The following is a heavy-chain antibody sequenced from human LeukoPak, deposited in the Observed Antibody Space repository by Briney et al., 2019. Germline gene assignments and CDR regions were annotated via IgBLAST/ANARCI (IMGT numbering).Heavy chain of an antibody. D-gene: IGHD1-14*01. Sequence: GGSLRLSCAASGFTFSSYEMNWVRQAPGKGLELVANIKQDGSEKYYVDSVKGRFTISRDNAKNSLYLQMNSLRAEDTAVYYCARNQRRLDYWGQGTLVTVSS. CDR3: ARNQRRLDY. J-gene: IGHJ4*02. CDR2: IKQDGSEK. CDR1: GFTFSSYE. V-gene: IGHV3-7*01.